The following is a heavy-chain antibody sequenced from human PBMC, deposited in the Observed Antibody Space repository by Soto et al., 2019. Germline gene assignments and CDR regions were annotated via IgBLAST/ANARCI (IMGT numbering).Heavy chain of an antibody. CDR2: ISSNGGST. J-gene: IGHJ4*02. CDR1: GFTFSSYP. D-gene: IGHD3-22*01. CDR3: VKDGTVITLSYFDY. Sequence: PGGSLRLSCSASGFTFSSYPMHWVRQAPGKGLEYVSAISSNGGSTYYADSVKGRFTISRDNSKNTLYLQMSSLRAEDTAVYYCVKDGTVITLSYFDYWGQGTLVTVSS. V-gene: IGHV3-64D*08.